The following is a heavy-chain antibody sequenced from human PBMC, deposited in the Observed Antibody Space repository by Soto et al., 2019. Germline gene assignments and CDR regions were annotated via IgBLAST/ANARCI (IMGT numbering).Heavy chain of an antibody. D-gene: IGHD1-1*01. CDR2: MNPTIGNT. Sequence: QVQMVQSGAEVRKPGASVRVSCKASGYTFTTYDINWVRQASGQGLEWMGWMNPTIGNTGYAPKFEGRVTLTMTTSIGTAYLELSSLRSDDTAVYYCASRLWNHDYWGQGTLVTVSS. V-gene: IGHV1-8*01. CDR1: GYTFTTYD. J-gene: IGHJ4*02. CDR3: ASRLWNHDY.